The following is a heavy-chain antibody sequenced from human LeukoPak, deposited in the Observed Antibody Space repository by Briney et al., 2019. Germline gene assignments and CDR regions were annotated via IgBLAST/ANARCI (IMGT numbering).Heavy chain of an antibody. CDR2: ISSSSSTI. CDR3: ARALIAARPDAFDI. V-gene: IGHV3-48*01. J-gene: IGHJ3*02. D-gene: IGHD6-6*01. Sequence: GGSLRLSCAASGFTFSSYSMNWVRQAPGKGLEWVSYISSSSSTIYYADSVKGRFTIFRDNAKNSLYLQMNSLRAEDTAVYYCARALIAARPDAFDIWGQGTMVTVSS. CDR1: GFTFSSYS.